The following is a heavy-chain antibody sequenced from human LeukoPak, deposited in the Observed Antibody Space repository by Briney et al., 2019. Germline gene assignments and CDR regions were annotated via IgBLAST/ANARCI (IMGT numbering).Heavy chain of an antibody. Sequence: GGSLRLSCAASGFTFSSYEMNWVRQAPGKGLEWVSYISSSGSTIYYADSVKGRFTISRDNAKNSLYLQMNSLRAEDTAVYYCARDRGVIDAFDIWGQGTMVTVSS. D-gene: IGHD3-10*01. CDR3: ARDRGVIDAFDI. J-gene: IGHJ3*02. V-gene: IGHV3-48*03. CDR1: GFTFSSYE. CDR2: ISSSGSTI.